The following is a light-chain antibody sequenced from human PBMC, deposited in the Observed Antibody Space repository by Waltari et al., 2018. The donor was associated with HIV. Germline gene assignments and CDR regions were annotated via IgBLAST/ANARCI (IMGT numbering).Light chain of an antibody. Sequence: DIVLTQSPDSLAVSLGERATINCKSSQSVLYSSTKENYLAWYQHKPGQPPKLLIYWASTRETGVPERFSGSGSGTDFTLTISGLQAEDVAVYYCHQYYATPQTFGQGTRVEIK. J-gene: IGKJ1*01. CDR1: QSVLYSSTKENY. CDR2: WAS. CDR3: HQYYATPQT. V-gene: IGKV4-1*01.